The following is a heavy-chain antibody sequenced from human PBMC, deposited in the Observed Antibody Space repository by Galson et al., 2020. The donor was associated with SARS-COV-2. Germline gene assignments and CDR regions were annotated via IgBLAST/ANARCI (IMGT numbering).Heavy chain of an antibody. CDR2: IHHSGST. CDR1: VYSIISGYY. V-gene: IGHV4-38-2*02. CDR3: ARDGYSSGWYRYYGMDV. J-gene: IGHJ6*02. Sequence: SETLSLTCTVSVYSIISGYYWGWIRQPPGKGLEWIGSIHHSGSTYYNPSLKSRVTISVDTSKNQFSLKLSSLTAADTAVYYCARDGYSSGWYRYYGMDVWGQGTTVTVSS. D-gene: IGHD6-19*01.